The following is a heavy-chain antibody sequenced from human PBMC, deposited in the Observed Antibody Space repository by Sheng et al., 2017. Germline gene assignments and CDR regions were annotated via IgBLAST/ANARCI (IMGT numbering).Heavy chain of an antibody. CDR3: AKGIVGSNAFDI. CDR2: IQISGDDT. Sequence: EVQLVESGGGLVQPGGTLRLSCAASGFTFSTYGMSWVRQAPGKGLEWVSAIQISGDDTYYADSVKGRFTISRDDSKNTLYLQMNSLKAEDTAVYYCAKGIVGSNAFDIWGQGTMVTVSS. CDR1: GFTFSTYG. J-gene: IGHJ3*02. V-gene: IGHV3-23*04. D-gene: IGHD2-21*01.